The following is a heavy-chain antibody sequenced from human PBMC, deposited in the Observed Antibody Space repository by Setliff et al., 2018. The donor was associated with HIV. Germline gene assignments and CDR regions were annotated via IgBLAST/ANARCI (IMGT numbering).Heavy chain of an antibody. Sequence: ASVKVSCKASGYTFTDNYIHWVRQAPGQGLEWMAWINSASGGTNYAQNFQGRVTVTRDTSINTVYLEVNGLKSDDTAVYYCARVLSVTMIRGAHGYWGQGTLVTVSS. CDR2: INSASGGT. D-gene: IGHD3-10*01. J-gene: IGHJ4*02. CDR1: GYTFTDNY. CDR3: ARVLSVTMIRGAHGY. V-gene: IGHV1-2*02.